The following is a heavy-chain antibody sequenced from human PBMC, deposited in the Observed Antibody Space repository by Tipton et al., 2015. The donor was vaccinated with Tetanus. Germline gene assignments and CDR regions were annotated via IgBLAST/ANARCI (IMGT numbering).Heavy chain of an antibody. J-gene: IGHJ4*02. Sequence: SLRLSCAVSGFTFSNYGMHWVRQAPGKGLEWVAVISDDGRTKYYTDSVKGRFTISRDNSKNTLFLQMNSLRAEDTAVYYCAREADCSGGSCFSGDFDNWGQGTQVTVSS. CDR2: ISDDGRTK. CDR3: AREADCSGGSCFSGDFDN. D-gene: IGHD2-15*01. CDR1: GFTFSNYG. V-gene: IGHV3-30*03.